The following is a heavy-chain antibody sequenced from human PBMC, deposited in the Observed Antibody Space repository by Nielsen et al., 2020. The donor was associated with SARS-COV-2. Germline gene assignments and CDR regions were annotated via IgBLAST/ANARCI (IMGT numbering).Heavy chain of an antibody. V-gene: IGHV1-46*01. J-gene: IGHJ6*02. D-gene: IGHD4-11*01. CDR3: ARDLQPYGMDV. Sequence: ASAKVSCKASGYTFTSYYMHWVRQAPGQGLEWMGIINPSGGSTSYAQKFQGRVTMTRDTSTSTVYMELSSLRSEDTAVYYCARDLQPYGMDVWGQGTTVTVSS. CDR1: GYTFTSYY. CDR2: INPSGGST.